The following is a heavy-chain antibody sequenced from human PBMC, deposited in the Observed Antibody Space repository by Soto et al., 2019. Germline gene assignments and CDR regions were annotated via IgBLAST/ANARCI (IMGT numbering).Heavy chain of an antibody. CDR2: INWNGGRT. CDR1: GFTFDDYG. V-gene: IGHV3-20*04. J-gene: IGHJ6*03. Sequence: EVQLVESGGGVVRPGGSLRLSCVASGFTFDDYGMHWVRQAPGKGLEWVSGINWNGGRTGYPGSMKGRFIISRDNAKNSLYLHNNSLRAEDTALYYCARSGNIVATTNYYMDVWGNGTTVTVSS. CDR3: ARSGNIVATTNYYMDV. D-gene: IGHD5-12*01.